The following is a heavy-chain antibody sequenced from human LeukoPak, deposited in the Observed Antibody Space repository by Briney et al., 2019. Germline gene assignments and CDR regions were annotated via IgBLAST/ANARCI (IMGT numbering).Heavy chain of an antibody. CDR2: ISSSSSYI. Sequence: PGGSLRLSCAASGFTFSSYSMNWVRQAPGKGLEWVSSISSSSSYIYYADSVKGRFTISRDNAKNSLYLQMNSLRAEDTAVYYCARAYGGSYYPLDYWGQGTLVTVSS. CDR1: GFTFSSYS. V-gene: IGHV3-21*01. D-gene: IGHD1-26*01. J-gene: IGHJ4*02. CDR3: ARAYGGSYYPLDY.